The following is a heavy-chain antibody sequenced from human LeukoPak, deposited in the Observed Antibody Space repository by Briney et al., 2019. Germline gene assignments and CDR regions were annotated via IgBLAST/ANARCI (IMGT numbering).Heavy chain of an antibody. CDR3: ARDSTVYYYYGMDV. CDR1: GFTFSTYA. J-gene: IGHJ6*02. Sequence: PGGSLRLSCAASGFTFSTYAMGWVRQAPGKGLEWVSTISGSSGSTSYADSVKGRFTISRDNSKNTLYLQMNSLRAEDTAVYYCARDSTVYYYYGMDVWGQGTTVTVSS. V-gene: IGHV3-23*01. D-gene: IGHD2/OR15-2a*01. CDR2: ISGSSGST.